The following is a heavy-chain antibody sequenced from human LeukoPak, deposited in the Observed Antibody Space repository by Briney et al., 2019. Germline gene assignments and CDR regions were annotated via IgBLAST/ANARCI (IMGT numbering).Heavy chain of an antibody. Sequence: GGSLRLSCAASGFTFSNYWMTWVRQAPGKGLEWVANIKHDGSEDYYLDSVKGRFTISRDNAKSSMWLQMNSLRAEDTAVYYCAELGITMIGGVWGKGTTVTISS. J-gene: IGHJ6*04. V-gene: IGHV3-7*01. CDR3: AELGITMIGGV. CDR1: GFTFSNYW. CDR2: IKHDGSED. D-gene: IGHD3-10*02.